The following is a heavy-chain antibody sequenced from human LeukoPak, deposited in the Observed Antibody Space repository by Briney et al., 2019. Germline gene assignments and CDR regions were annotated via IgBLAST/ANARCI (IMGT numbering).Heavy chain of an antibody. CDR1: GLTFNSYA. V-gene: IGHV3-23*01. D-gene: IGHD3-10*01. J-gene: IGHJ4*02. Sequence: GGSLRLSCAASGLTFNSYAMSWVRQAPGKGLEWVSAISGSGGSTYYADSVKGRFTISRDNSKNTLYPQMDSLRAEDTAVYYCAKHYYASGSSRFDYWGQGTLVTVSS. CDR3: AKHYYASGSSRFDY. CDR2: ISGSGGST.